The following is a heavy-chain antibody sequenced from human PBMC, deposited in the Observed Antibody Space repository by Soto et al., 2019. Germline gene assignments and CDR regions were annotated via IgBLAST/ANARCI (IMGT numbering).Heavy chain of an antibody. D-gene: IGHD2-2*01. V-gene: IGHV3-23*01. CDR1: GFTFSSYA. CDR2: ISGSGGSP. J-gene: IGHJ4*02. Sequence: GGSLRLSCAASGFTFSSYAMSWVRQAPGKGLEWVSAISGSGGSPYYADSVQGRFTISRDNPKNTLYLQLNSLTVDDTATYYCAKARCSTSNCYVPDYWGQGAPVTVSS. CDR3: AKARCSTSNCYVPDY.